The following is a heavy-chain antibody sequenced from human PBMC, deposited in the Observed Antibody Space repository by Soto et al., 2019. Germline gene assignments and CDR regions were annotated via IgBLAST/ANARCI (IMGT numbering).Heavy chain of an antibody. J-gene: IGHJ4*02. CDR1: GLTFRTYA. D-gene: IGHD6-19*01. V-gene: IGHV3-23*01. Sequence: PGGSLRLSGAASGLTFRTYAMGWVRQAPGKGLEWVSVMSNSGDNTYYADSVKGRFTISRDNVENTLYLQMSSLRAEDTAIYYFAIYAARMSGWYYFDYWRPGTLVTVSS. CDR3: AIYAARMSGWYYFDY. CDR2: MSNSGDNT.